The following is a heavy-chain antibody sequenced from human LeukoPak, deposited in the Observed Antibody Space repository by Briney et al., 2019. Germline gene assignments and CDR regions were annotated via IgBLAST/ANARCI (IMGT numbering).Heavy chain of an antibody. D-gene: IGHD3-9*01. CDR2: IKEDGSEK. J-gene: IGHJ6*03. Sequence: GGSLRLSCAASGFTFSSYWMSWVRQAPGKGLEWVANIKEDGSEKNYVDSVKGRFTISRDNAKNSLYLQMNSLRAEDTAVYYCARDNYDILTGSAYYYYYYYMDVWGKETTVTISS. CDR1: GFTFSSYW. CDR3: ARDNYDILTGSAYYYYYYYMDV. V-gene: IGHV3-7*01.